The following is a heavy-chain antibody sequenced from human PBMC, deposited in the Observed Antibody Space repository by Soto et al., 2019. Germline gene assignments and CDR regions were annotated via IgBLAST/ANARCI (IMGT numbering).Heavy chain of an antibody. D-gene: IGHD3-9*01. V-gene: IGHV3-23*01. CDR2: ISGSGGST. CDR1: GFTFSSYA. J-gene: IGHJ4*02. CDR3: AKSTPNPYFDWSRFDY. Sequence: EVQLLESGGGLVQPGGSLRLSCEASGFTFSSYAMSWVRQAPGKGLEWVSAISGSGGSTYYADSVKGQFTIARDNSKNTLYLQMNSLRAEDTAVYYCAKSTPNPYFDWSRFDYWCQGTLVTVSS.